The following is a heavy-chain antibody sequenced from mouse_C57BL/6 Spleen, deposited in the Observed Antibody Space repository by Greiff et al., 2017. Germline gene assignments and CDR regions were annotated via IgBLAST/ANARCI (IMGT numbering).Heavy chain of an antibody. Sequence: EVQGVESGGGLVQPKGSLKLSCAASGFSFNTYAMNWVRQAPGKGLEWVARIRSKSNNYATYYADSVKDRFTISRDDSESMLYLQMNNLKTEDTAMYYCVRQGYDYDASWFAYWGQGTLVTVSA. CDR3: VRQGYDYDASWFAY. J-gene: IGHJ3*01. CDR1: GFSFNTYA. CDR2: IRSKSNNYAT. V-gene: IGHV10-1*01. D-gene: IGHD2-4*01.